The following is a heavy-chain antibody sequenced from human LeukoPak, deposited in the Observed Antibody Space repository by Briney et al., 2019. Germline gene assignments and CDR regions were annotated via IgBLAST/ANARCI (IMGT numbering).Heavy chain of an antibody. V-gene: IGHV1-18*01. CDR1: GYTFTSYG. J-gene: IGHJ4*02. Sequence: ASVKVSCTASGYTFTSYGISWVRQAPGQGLEWMGWISAYNGNTNYAQKLQGRVTMTTDTSTSTAYMELRSPRSDDTAVYYCARAIAAAGRGDYWGQGTLVTVSS. CDR3: ARAIAAAGRGDY. CDR2: ISAYNGNT. D-gene: IGHD6-13*01.